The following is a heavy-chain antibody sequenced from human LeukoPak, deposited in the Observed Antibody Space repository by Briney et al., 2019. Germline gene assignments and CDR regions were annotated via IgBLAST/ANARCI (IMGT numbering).Heavy chain of an antibody. V-gene: IGHV4-34*01. CDR1: GGSFSGYY. CDR2: INHSGST. Sequence: PSETLSLTCAVYGGSFSGYYWSWIRQPPGKGLEWIGEINHSGSTNYNPSLKSRVTISVDTSKNQFSLQLNSVTPEDTAVYYCARSTAHFDYWGQGTLVTVSS. CDR3: ARSTAHFDY. J-gene: IGHJ4*02. D-gene: IGHD5-18*01.